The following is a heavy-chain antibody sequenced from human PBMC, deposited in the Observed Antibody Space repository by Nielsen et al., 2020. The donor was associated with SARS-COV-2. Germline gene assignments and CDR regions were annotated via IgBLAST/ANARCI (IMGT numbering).Heavy chain of an antibody. J-gene: IGHJ6*02. Sequence: SETLSLTCTVSGGSISSYYWSWIRQPPGKGLEWIGYIYYSGSTNYNPSLKSRVTISVDTSKNQFSLKLSSVTAADTAVYYCARLEVEVATITLNPYYYGMDVWGQGTTVTVSS. CDR2: IYYSGST. CDR1: GGSISSYY. D-gene: IGHD5-24*01. CDR3: ARLEVEVATITLNPYYYGMDV. V-gene: IGHV4-59*12.